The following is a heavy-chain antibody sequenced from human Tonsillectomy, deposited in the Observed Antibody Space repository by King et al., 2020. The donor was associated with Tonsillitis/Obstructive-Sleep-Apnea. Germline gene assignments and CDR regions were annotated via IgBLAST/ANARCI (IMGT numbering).Heavy chain of an antibody. V-gene: IGHV5-51*01. CDR3: ARTLYSSSSPYFDY. Sequence: QLVQSGAEVKKPGESLKISCKGSGYSFNTYWIGWVRQMPGKGLEWMGIIYTGDSETRYSPSFQGQVTISADKSISTAYLQWSSVEASDTAMYYCARTLYSSSSPYFDYWGQGTLVTVSS. D-gene: IGHD6-6*01. CDR1: GYSFNTYW. J-gene: IGHJ4*02. CDR2: IYTGDSET.